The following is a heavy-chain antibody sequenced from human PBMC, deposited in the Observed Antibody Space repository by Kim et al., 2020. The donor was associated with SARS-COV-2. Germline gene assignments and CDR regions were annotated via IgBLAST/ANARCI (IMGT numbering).Heavy chain of an antibody. CDR3: ARGLDSSGKGNDY. Sequence: YAQKFQGRVTMTRDTSTSTVYMELSSLRSEDTAVYYCARGLDSSGKGNDYWGQGTLVTVSS. V-gene: IGHV1-46*01. J-gene: IGHJ4*02. D-gene: IGHD3-22*01.